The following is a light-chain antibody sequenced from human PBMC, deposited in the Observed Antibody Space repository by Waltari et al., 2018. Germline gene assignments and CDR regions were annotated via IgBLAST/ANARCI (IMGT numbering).Light chain of an antibody. Sequence: QSALTPPASVSGSPGQSVTIFCTGTSNDVGGYNSVPWYQEHSGQAPNAIIYDGSDRPSGVSDRFSGSKSGNTASLTISGLQAEDEADYYCSSQSSNNVVLFGGGTKLTVL. V-gene: IGLV2-14*01. CDR1: SNDVGGYNS. CDR2: DGS. CDR3: SSQSSNNVVL. J-gene: IGLJ2*01.